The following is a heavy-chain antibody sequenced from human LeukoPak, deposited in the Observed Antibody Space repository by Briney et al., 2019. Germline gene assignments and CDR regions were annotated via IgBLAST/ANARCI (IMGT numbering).Heavy chain of an antibody. CDR2: ITHNGYT. D-gene: IGHD3-10*01. Sequence: PSETLSLTCAVYGGSFSGCYWGWIRQPPGKGLQWIGEITHNGYTNYNPALKSRVTISIDTSKNEFSLKVSSVTAADKAIYYCAASGGPINWFDPWGQGTLVTVSS. V-gene: IGHV4-34*01. CDR3: AASGGPINWFDP. CDR1: GGSFSGCY. J-gene: IGHJ5*02.